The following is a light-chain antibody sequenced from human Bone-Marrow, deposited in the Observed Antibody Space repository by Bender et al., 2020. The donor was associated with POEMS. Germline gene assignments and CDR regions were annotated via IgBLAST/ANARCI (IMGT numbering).Light chain of an antibody. Sequence: QSVLTQPPSASGTPGQRVTISCSGGSSNIGAHAVNWYQHLPGTAPKLLIYSSHRRPSEVPDRFSGSRSGTSASLAISGLQSEDEADYYCAAWDDSLNGWVFGGGTSLTVL. CDR2: SSH. V-gene: IGLV1-44*01. CDR3: AAWDDSLNGWV. CDR1: SSNIGAHA. J-gene: IGLJ3*02.